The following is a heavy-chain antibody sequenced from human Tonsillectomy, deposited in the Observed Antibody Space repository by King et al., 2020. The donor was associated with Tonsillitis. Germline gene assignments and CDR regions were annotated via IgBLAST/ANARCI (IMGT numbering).Heavy chain of an antibody. V-gene: IGHV3-23*04. D-gene: IGHD6-6*01. CDR3: AKVGDAARRSYYYYMDV. Sequence: VQLVESGGGLVQPGGSLRLSCAASGFTFSSYAMNWVRQAPGQGLEWVSAISGRGHTTQYADSVKGRFTISRDNSKNTLSLQMNSLRADDTAVYYCAKVGDAARRSYYYYMDVWGKGTTVTVSS. CDR1: GFTFSSYA. J-gene: IGHJ6*03. CDR2: ISGRGHTT.